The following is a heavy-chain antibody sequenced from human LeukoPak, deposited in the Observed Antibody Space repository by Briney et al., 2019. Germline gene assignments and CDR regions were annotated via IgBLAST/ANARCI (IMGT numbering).Heavy chain of an antibody. D-gene: IGHD2-2*01. Sequence: PSETLSLTCAVYGGSFSGYYWSWIRQPPGKGLEWIGEINHSGSTNYNPSLKSRVTISVDTSKNQYSLKLSSVTAADTAVYHCARNPNEDIVVVPAAGTRTNYYYGMDVWGQGTTVTVSS. V-gene: IGHV4-34*01. J-gene: IGHJ6*02. CDR2: INHSGST. CDR1: GGSFSGYY. CDR3: ARNPNEDIVVVPAAGTRTNYYYGMDV.